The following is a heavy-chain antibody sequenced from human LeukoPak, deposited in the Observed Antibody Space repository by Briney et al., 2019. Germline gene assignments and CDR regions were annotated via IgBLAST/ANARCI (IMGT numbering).Heavy chain of an antibody. CDR3: ARPAGTTGDGWYFDL. Sequence: SETLSLTCAVYGGSFSGYYWSWIRQPPGKGLEWIGEINHSGSTNYNPSLKSQVTISVDTSKNQFSLKLSSVTAADTAVYYCARPAGTTGDGWYFDLWGRGTLVTVSS. D-gene: IGHD1-1*01. CDR2: INHSGST. V-gene: IGHV4-34*01. J-gene: IGHJ2*01. CDR1: GGSFSGYY.